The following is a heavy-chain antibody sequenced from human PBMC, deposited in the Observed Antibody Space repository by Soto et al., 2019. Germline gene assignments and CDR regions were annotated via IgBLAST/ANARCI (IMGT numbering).Heavy chain of an antibody. CDR3: AREGPYSGSYYLYFDY. Sequence: PSETLSLTCPVSGGSISSGDYYWGWIRQPPGKGLEWIGYIYYSGSTYYNPSLKSRVTISVDTSKNQFSLKLSSVTAADTAVYYCAREGPYSGSYYLYFDYWGQGTLVTVSS. V-gene: IGHV4-30-4*01. CDR1: GGSISSGDYY. J-gene: IGHJ4*02. D-gene: IGHD1-26*01. CDR2: IYYSGST.